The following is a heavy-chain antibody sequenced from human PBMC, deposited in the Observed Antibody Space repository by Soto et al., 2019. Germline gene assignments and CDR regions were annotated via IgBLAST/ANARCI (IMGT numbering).Heavy chain of an antibody. D-gene: IGHD4-17*01. CDR3: ARAPRAVTDPPYFDY. Sequence: EVQLVESGGGLVQPGGSLRLSCAASGFTFSSYWMSWVRQAPGKGLEWVANIKQDGSEKYYVDSVKGRFTISRDNAKNSLYLQMNSLRAEDTAVYYCARAPRAVTDPPYFDYWGQGTLVTVSS. CDR2: IKQDGSEK. V-gene: IGHV3-7*01. CDR1: GFTFSSYW. J-gene: IGHJ4*02.